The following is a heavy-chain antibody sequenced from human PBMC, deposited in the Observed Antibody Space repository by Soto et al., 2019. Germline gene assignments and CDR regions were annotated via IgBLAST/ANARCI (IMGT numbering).Heavy chain of an antibody. CDR1: GASVSSGSYS. Sequence: QLQLQESDSGLVRPAQTLSLTCAVSGASVSSGSYSWSWIRQPPGKGLEWIGFYFQGGDAYYNPSLESRVTISVDRSKNRFSLKLRSVTAADTAVYYCARLDYQSSGSYAFDIWGQGTTVTVSS. CDR2: YFQGGDA. D-gene: IGHD3-22*01. V-gene: IGHV4-30-2*01. CDR3: ARLDYQSSGSYAFDI. J-gene: IGHJ3*02.